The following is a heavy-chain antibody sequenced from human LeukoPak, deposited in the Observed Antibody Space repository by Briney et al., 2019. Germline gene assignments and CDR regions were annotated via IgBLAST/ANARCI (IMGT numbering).Heavy chain of an antibody. D-gene: IGHD3-22*01. Sequence: TGGSLRLSCAASGFTFSSYGMSWVRQAPGKGLEWVSAISGSGGSTYYADSVKGRFTISRDNSKNTLYLQMNSLRAEDTAVYYCAKDQGVVPAAFDSSGYYGSYYFDYWGQGTRVTVSS. CDR2: ISGSGGST. V-gene: IGHV3-23*01. CDR3: AKDQGVVPAAFDSSGYYGSYYFDY. J-gene: IGHJ4*02. CDR1: GFTFSSYG.